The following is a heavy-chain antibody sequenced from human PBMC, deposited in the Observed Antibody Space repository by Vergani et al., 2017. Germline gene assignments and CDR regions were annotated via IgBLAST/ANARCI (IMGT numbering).Heavy chain of an antibody. CDR2: IYYSGST. CDR1: GGSISSYY. J-gene: IGHJ3*02. CDR3: ARQQWLTARGAFDI. D-gene: IGHD6-19*01. Sequence: QVQLQESGPGLVKPSQTLSLTCTVSGGSISSYYWSWIRQPPGKGLEWIGYIYYSGSTNYNPSLKSRVTISVDTSKNQFSLKLSSVTAADTAVYYCARQQWLTARGAFDIWGQGTMVTVSS. V-gene: IGHV4-59*01.